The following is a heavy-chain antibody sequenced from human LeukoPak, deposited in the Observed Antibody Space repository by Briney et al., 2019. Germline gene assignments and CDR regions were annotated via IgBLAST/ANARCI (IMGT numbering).Heavy chain of an antibody. Sequence: SETLSLTCAVYGGPFSGYYWSWIRQPPGKGLEWIGEINHSGSTNYNPSLKSRVTISVDTSKNQFSLKLSSVTAADTAVYYCARGNWLAYYDFWSGVLAGGAFDIWGQGTMVTVSS. J-gene: IGHJ3*02. D-gene: IGHD3-3*01. CDR2: INHSGST. CDR1: GGPFSGYY. CDR3: ARGNWLAYYDFWSGVLAGGAFDI. V-gene: IGHV4-34*01.